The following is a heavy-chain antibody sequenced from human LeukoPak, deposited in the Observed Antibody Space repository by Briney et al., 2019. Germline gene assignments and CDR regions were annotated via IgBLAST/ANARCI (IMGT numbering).Heavy chain of an antibody. J-gene: IGHJ4*02. CDR3: TSSGPVDTAMVFDY. CDR1: GFTFGDYA. V-gene: IGHV3-49*04. D-gene: IGHD5-18*01. CDR2: IRSKAYGGTT. Sequence: GGSLTLTCTASGFTFGDYAMSWVRQAPGKGLEWVGFIRSKAYGGTTEYAASVKGRFTISRDDSKSIAYLQMNSLKTEDTAVYYCTSSGPVDTAMVFDYWGQGTLVTVSS.